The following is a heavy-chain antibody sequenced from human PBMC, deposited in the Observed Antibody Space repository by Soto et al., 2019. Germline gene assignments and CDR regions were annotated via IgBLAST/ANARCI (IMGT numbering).Heavy chain of an antibody. CDR1: GFTFSSYA. CDR2: ISCCGCST. D-gene: IGHD3-9*01. Sequence: GGSLRLSCAASGFTFSSYAMSWVRQAPGKGLEWVSAISCCGCSTYYADSVKGRFTISRDNSKNTLYLQINSLRAEDTAVYYCSKRWGLRYFDWLLDYYYYYMDVWGKGTTVTVSS. V-gene: IGHV3-23*01. J-gene: IGHJ6*03. CDR3: SKRWGLRYFDWLLDYYYYYMDV.